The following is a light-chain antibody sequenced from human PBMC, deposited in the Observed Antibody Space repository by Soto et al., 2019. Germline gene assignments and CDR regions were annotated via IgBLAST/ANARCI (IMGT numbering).Light chain of an antibody. V-gene: IGKV1-5*03. CDR2: RAS. Sequence: DFQMTQSPSTLSASVGDRVTITCRASQSIHSWLAWYQQKPGTTPKLLIYRASTLQSGVPSRFAGSGSGTDFTLTINNLQPDDYASYFCQQYNAHPYPFGQGTKLEIK. CDR3: QQYNAHPYP. J-gene: IGKJ2*01. CDR1: QSIHSW.